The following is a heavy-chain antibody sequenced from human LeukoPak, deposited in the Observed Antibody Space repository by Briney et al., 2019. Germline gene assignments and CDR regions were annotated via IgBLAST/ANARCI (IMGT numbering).Heavy chain of an antibody. D-gene: IGHD2-15*01. Sequence: SETLSLTCTVSGYSISSGYYWGWIRQPPGKGLEWIGSIYHSGSTYYNPSLKSRVTISVDTSKNQFSLKLSSVTAADTAVYYCARAKRGYCSGGSCYRIDYWGQGTLVTVSS. CDR1: GYSISSGYY. J-gene: IGHJ4*02. CDR2: IYHSGST. V-gene: IGHV4-38-2*02. CDR3: ARAKRGYCSGGSCYRIDY.